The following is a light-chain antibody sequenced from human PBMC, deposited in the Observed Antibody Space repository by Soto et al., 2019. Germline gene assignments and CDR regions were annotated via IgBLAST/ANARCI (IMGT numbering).Light chain of an antibody. CDR3: QHYGRSPGLFT. Sequence: NVLTESPCTLSLSPGERATLSCRASQSVSNTYLAWYQQKPGQAPRLLIYDASSRATGIPDRFSGSGSGTDFTLTISRLEPEDFAVYYCQHYGRSPGLFTFGPGTKVDIK. CDR2: DAS. J-gene: IGKJ3*01. CDR1: QSVSNTY. V-gene: IGKV3-20*01.